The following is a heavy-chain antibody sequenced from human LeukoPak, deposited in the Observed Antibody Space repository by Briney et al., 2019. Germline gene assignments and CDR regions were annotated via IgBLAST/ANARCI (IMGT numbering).Heavy chain of an antibody. CDR3: ARELVVPAAIETIYYMDV. Sequence: PSETLSLTCTVSGYSISSGYYWGWIRQPPGKGLEWIGSIYHSGSTYYNPSLKSRVTISVDTSKNQFSLKLSSVTAADTAVYYCARELVVPAAIETIYYMDVWGKGTTVTVSS. CDR1: GYSISSGYY. J-gene: IGHJ6*03. CDR2: IYHSGST. D-gene: IGHD2-2*01. V-gene: IGHV4-38-2*02.